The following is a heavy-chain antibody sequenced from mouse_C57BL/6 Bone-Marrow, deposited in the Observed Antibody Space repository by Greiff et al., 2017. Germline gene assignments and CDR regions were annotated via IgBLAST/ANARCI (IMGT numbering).Heavy chain of an antibody. V-gene: IGHV2-2*01. CDR1: GFSLTSYG. CDR3: ARRRYGSSGGLAY. J-gene: IGHJ3*01. Sequence: QVQLQQSGPGLVQPSQSLSITCTVSGFSLTSYGVHWVRQSPGKGLEWLGVIWSGGSTDYNAAFISRLSISKDNSKSQVFVKMNSLQADDTAIYYCARRRYGSSGGLAYWGQGTLVTVSA. D-gene: IGHD1-1*01. CDR2: IWSGGST.